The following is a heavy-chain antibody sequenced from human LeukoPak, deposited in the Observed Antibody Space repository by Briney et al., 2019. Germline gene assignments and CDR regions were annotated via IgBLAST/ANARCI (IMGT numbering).Heavy chain of an antibody. CDR3: ARGTGIAVAGPRGYYYYYMDV. Sequence: GASVKVSCKASGYTFTGYYMHWVRQAPGQGLEWMGWINPNSGGTNYAQKFQGRVTMTRDTSISTAYMELSSLRSEDTAVYYCARGTGIAVAGPRGYYYYYMDVWGKGTTVTVSS. J-gene: IGHJ6*03. V-gene: IGHV1-2*02. D-gene: IGHD6-19*01. CDR1: GYTFTGYY. CDR2: INPNSGGT.